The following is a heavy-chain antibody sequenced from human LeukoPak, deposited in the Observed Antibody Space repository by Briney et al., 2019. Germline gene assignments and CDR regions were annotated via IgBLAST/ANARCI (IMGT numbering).Heavy chain of an antibody. D-gene: IGHD2/OR15-2a*01. J-gene: IGHJ1*01. Sequence: ASVRVSCKTSGYKFLSHGISWVRQAPGQGLEWLGWIRADNGDTRFAQKFQGRFTMTTDTSTSTAHMELRSLRSDDTAVYYCARDWPAVIADFWGQGTLVTVSS. CDR1: GYKFLSHG. CDR2: IRADNGDT. CDR3: ARDWPAVIADF. V-gene: IGHV1-18*04.